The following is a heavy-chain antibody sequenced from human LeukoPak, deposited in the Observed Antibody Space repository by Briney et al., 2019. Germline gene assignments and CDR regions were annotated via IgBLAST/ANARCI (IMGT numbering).Heavy chain of an antibody. V-gene: IGHV1-69*13. J-gene: IGHJ6*03. CDR1: GGTFSSYA. Sequence: ASVKVSCKASGGTFSSYAISWVRQAPGQGLEWMGGIIPIFGTANYAQKFQGRVTITADESTSTAYMELSSLRSEDTAVYYCARRTGDYYYYYMDVWGKGTTVTASS. CDR3: ARRTGDYYYYYMDV. CDR2: IIPIFGTA.